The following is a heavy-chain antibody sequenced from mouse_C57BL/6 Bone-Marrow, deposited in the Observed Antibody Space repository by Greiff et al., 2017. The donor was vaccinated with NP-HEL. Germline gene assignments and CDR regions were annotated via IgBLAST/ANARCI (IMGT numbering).Heavy chain of an antibody. J-gene: IGHJ3*01. CDR2: ISYGGSYT. CDR1: GFTFSSYA. Sequence: EVLLVESGGGLVKPGGSLKLSCAASGFTFSSYAMSWVRQTPGKRLEWVATISYGGSYTYYPDNVKGRFTITRDNAKNNLYLQMSHLKCEDTAMYYCARDRDYGYDEFAYWGQGTLVTVSA. D-gene: IGHD2-2*01. CDR3: ARDRDYGYDEFAY. V-gene: IGHV5-4*01.